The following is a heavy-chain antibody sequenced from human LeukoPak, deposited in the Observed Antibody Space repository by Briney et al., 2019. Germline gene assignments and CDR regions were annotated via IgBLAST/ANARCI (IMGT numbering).Heavy chain of an antibody. CDR2: ISYDGSNK. CDR1: GFTFSSYG. CDR3: ARSSSWYGDAFDI. V-gene: IGHV3-30*03. Sequence: PGGSLRLSCAASGFTFSSYGMHWVRQAPGKGLEWVAVISYDGSNKYYADSVKGRFTISRDNSKNTLYLQMNSLRAEDTAVYYCARSSSWYGDAFDIWGQGTMVTVSS. J-gene: IGHJ3*02. D-gene: IGHD6-13*01.